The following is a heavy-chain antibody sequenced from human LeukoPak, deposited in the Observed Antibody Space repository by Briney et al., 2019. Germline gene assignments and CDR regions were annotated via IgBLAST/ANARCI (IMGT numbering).Heavy chain of an antibody. D-gene: IGHD3-3*01. V-gene: IGHV1-2*02. J-gene: IGHJ4*02. CDR2: INPNNGAT. CDR3: ASFQYYDFWSGYYTPDY. CDR1: GYTFTGYD. Sequence: ASVKVSCKASGYTFTGYDMHWVRQVPGQGLEWMGWINPNNGATKYAQKFQGRVTMTRDTSISTAYMELTRLRSDDTAVYYCASFQYYDFWSGYYTPDYWGQGTLVTVSS.